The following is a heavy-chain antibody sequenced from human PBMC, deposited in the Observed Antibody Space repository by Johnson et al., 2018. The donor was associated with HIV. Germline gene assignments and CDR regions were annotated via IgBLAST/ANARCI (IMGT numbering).Heavy chain of an antibody. CDR3: ARDLVVAATLDI. V-gene: IGHV3-30*02. CDR2: IRYDGSNK. Sequence: QLVESGGGVVQPGGSLRLSCAASGFTFSSYGMHWVRQAPGKGLEWVAFIRYDGSNKYYADSVKGRFTISRDNSKNTLYLQMNSLRAEDTAVYYCARDLVVAATLDIWGQGTMVTVSS. D-gene: IGHD2-15*01. J-gene: IGHJ3*02. CDR1: GFTFSSYG.